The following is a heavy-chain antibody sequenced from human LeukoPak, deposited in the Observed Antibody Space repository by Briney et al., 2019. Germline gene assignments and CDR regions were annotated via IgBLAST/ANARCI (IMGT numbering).Heavy chain of an antibody. CDR3: ARLYCSRTSCYYSN. Sequence: SETLSLTCTVSGGSVSSVSYYWSWIRQPPGKGLEWVGYIYYSGSSSYNPALKSRVTISLDTSKNQFSLKLSSVTAADTAIYYCARLYCSRTSCYYSNWGQGTLVTVSS. CDR2: IYYSGSS. J-gene: IGHJ4*02. D-gene: IGHD2-2*01. CDR1: GGSVSSVSYY. V-gene: IGHV4-61*01.